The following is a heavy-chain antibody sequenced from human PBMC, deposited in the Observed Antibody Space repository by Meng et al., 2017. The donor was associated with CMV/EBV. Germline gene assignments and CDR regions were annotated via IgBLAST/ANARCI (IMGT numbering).Heavy chain of an antibody. CDR3: ARVTEGDWYFDL. CDR1: GGSFSGYH. V-gene: IGHV4-34*01. CDR2: INHSGTT. Sequence: SETLSLTCAVYGGSFSGYHWNWIRQPPGKGLECIGEINHSGTTIHSPSLRSRVTISIDRSKKQFSLRLNSVTAADTAVYYCARVTEGDWYFDLWGRGTLVTVSS. D-gene: IGHD1-14*01. J-gene: IGHJ2*01.